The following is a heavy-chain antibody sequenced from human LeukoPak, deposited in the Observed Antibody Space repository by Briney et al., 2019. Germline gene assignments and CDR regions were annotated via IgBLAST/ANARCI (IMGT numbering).Heavy chain of an antibody. D-gene: IGHD2-2*03. CDR3: AKDGYCSSTSCYDNNWFDP. CDR1: GFTFSSYA. Sequence: HTGGSLRLSCAASGFTFSSYAMSWVRQAPGKGLEWFSAISGSGGSTYYADSVKGRFTISRDNSKNTLYLQMNSLRAEDTAVYYCAKDGYCSSTSCYDNNWFDPWGRGTLVTVSS. J-gene: IGHJ5*02. V-gene: IGHV3-23*01. CDR2: ISGSGGST.